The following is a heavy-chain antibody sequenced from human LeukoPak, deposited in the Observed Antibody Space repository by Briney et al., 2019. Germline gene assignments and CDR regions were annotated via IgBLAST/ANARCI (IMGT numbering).Heavy chain of an antibody. Sequence: GASLRLSCAASGFTFSSYAMSWVRQAPGKGLEWVSAISGSGGSTYYADSVKGRFTISRDNSKNTLYLQMNSLSAEDTAVYYCTSTSGWYPRFDYWGQGTLVTVSS. CDR2: ISGSGGST. CDR3: TSTSGWYPRFDY. D-gene: IGHD6-19*01. V-gene: IGHV3-23*01. J-gene: IGHJ4*02. CDR1: GFTFSSYA.